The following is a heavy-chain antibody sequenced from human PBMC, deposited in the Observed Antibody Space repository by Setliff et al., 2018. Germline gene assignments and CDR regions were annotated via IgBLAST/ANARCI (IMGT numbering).Heavy chain of an antibody. CDR2: INEDGSEK. V-gene: IGHV3-7*04. CDR1: GFTFSSYW. J-gene: IGHJ6*03. D-gene: IGHD3-10*01. CDR3: ARGYYIPRGSHIVAYYCMDV. Sequence: PGGSLRLSCAASGFTFSSYWMSWVRQAPGKGLEWVANINEDGSEKYYMDSVKGRFTISRDNAKNSLYLQMNSLRVEDTSVYYCARGYYIPRGSHIVAYYCMDVWGKGTPVTVSS.